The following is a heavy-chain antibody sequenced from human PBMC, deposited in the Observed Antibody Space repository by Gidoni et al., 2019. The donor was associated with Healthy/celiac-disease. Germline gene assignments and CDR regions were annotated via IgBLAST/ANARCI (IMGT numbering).Heavy chain of an antibody. V-gene: IGHV3-30*18. D-gene: IGHD5-12*01. CDR2: ISYDGSNK. CDR1: GFTFSSYG. CDR3: AKSLISGYALHGMDV. J-gene: IGHJ6*02. Sequence: GVQPGRSLRLSCAASGFTFSSYGMHWVRQAPGKGLEWVAVISYDGSNKYYADSVRGRFTISRDNSKNTLYLQMNSLRAEDTAVYYCAKSLISGYALHGMDVWGQGTTVTVSS.